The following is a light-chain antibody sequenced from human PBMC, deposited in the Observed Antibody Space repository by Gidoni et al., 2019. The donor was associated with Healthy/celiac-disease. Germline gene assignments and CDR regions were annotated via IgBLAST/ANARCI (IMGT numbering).Light chain of an antibody. CDR2: AAF. J-gene: IGKJ5*01. V-gene: IGKV1-39*01. CDR1: QSISSY. Sequence: DIQMTQSPSSLSASVGDRVTITCQASQSISSYLNWYQQKPGKAPTLLIYAAFSLQSGVPSRFSGSGSGTDFTLSISWRQTEDFATNYCQQSYSTLTFXQXTRLEIK. CDR3: QQSYSTLT.